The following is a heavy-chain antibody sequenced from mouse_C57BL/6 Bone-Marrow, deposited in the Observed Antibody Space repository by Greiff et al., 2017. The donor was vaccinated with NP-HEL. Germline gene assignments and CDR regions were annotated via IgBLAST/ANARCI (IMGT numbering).Heavy chain of an antibody. Sequence: EVKLQESVAELVRPGASVKLSCTASGFNIKNTYMHWVKQRPEQGLEWIGRIDPANGNTKYAPKFQGKATITADTSSNTAYLQLSSLTSEATAIYYCARDYDQSEAWFAYWGQVTLVTVSA. CDR3: ARDYDQSEAWFAY. CDR2: IDPANGNT. D-gene: IGHD2-4*01. V-gene: IGHV14-3*01. J-gene: IGHJ3*01. CDR1: GFNIKNTY.